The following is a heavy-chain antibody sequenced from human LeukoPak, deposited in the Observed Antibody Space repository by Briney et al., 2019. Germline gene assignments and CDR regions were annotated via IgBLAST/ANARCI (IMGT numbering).Heavy chain of an antibody. CDR1: GGSISSGSYY. D-gene: IGHD3-22*01. Sequence: PSETLSLTCTVSGGSISSGSYYWSWIRQPAGKGLEWIGRIYTSGSTNYNPSLKSRVTISVDTSKNQFSLKLSSVTAADTAVYYCARVPPTYYYDSSGYYYSYYFDYWGQGTLVTVSS. J-gene: IGHJ4*02. CDR2: IYTSGST. CDR3: ARVPPTYYYDSSGYYYSYYFDY. V-gene: IGHV4-61*02.